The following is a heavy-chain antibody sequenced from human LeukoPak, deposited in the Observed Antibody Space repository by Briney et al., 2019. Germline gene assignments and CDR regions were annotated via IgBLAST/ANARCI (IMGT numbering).Heavy chain of an antibody. J-gene: IGHJ6*02. CDR1: GFTFSNYS. Sequence: GGSLRLSCAASGFTFSNYSMNWVRQAPGKGLEWVSSISSSSSYIYYADSVKGRFTISRDNAKNSLYLQMNSLRAEDTAVYYCARDDYSNYGGYYYYGMDVWGQGTTVTVSS. CDR2: ISSSSSYI. V-gene: IGHV3-21*01. D-gene: IGHD4-4*01. CDR3: ARDDYSNYGGYYYYGMDV.